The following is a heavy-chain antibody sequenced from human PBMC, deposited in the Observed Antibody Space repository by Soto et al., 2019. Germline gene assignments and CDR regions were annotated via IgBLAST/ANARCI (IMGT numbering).Heavy chain of an antibody. CDR2: IYSGGST. CDR1: GFTVSSNY. V-gene: IGHV3-53*01. CDR3: ARDRIPGYSYGQGYYYYGMDV. D-gene: IGHD5-18*01. J-gene: IGHJ6*02. Sequence: LRLSCAASGFTVSSNYMSWVRQAPGKGLEWVSVIYSGGSTYYADSVKGRFTISRDNSKNTLYLQMNSLRAEDTAVYYCARDRIPGYSYGQGYYYYGMDVWGQGTTVTVSS.